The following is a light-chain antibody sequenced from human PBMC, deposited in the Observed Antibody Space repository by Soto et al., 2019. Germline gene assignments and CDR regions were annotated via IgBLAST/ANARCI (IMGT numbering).Light chain of an antibody. CDR3: CSYAGSYTFP. CDR1: SSDVGGYNY. J-gene: IGLJ1*01. Sequence: QSALTQPRSVSGSPGQSVTISCTGTSSDVGGYNYVSWYQQHPGKAPKLMIYDVSKRPSGVPDRFSGSKSGNTASLTISGLQAEDEADYHCCSYAGSYTFPFGTGTKVTVL. V-gene: IGLV2-11*01. CDR2: DVS.